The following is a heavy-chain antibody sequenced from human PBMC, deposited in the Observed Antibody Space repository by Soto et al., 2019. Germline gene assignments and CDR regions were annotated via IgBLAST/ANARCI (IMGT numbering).Heavy chain of an antibody. J-gene: IGHJ6*02. CDR2: INPNSGGT. D-gene: IGHD2-2*01. CDR1: GYTFTGYY. Sequence: GASVKVSCKASGYTFTGYYMHWVRQAPGQGLEWMGWINPNSGGTNYAQKFQGWVTMTRDTSISTAYMELSRLRSDDTAVYYCARGPVTRDIVLVPAAMVFYYYGMDVWGQGTTVTVSS. CDR3: ARGPVTRDIVLVPAAMVFYYYGMDV. V-gene: IGHV1-2*04.